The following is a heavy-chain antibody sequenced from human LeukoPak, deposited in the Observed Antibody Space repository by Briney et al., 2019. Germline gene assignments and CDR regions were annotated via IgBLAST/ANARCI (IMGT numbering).Heavy chain of an antibody. CDR1: GYTLTELS. J-gene: IGHJ5*02. CDR2: ISAYNGNT. CDR3: ARSMARGVIYNWFDP. Sequence: ASVKVSCKVSGYTLTELSMHWVRQAPGQGLEWMGWISAYNGNTNYAQKLQGRVTMTTDTSTSTAYMELRSPRSDDTAVYYCARSMARGVIYNWFDPWGQGTLVTVSS. V-gene: IGHV1-18*01. D-gene: IGHD3-10*01.